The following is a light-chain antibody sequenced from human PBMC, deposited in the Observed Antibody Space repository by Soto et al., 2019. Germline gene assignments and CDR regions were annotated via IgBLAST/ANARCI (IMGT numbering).Light chain of an antibody. CDR3: GEWDDSLSSPL. Sequence: QSVLTQPPSASGAPGQTVTISCSGSSSNIESNYVYWYQQLPGSAPKLLIYYNNQRPSGVPDRFSGSKSGTSASLAISGLRSEDEGDYYCGEWDDSLSSPLFGGGTKVTVL. V-gene: IGLV1-47*01. J-gene: IGLJ2*01. CDR2: YNN. CDR1: SSNIESNY.